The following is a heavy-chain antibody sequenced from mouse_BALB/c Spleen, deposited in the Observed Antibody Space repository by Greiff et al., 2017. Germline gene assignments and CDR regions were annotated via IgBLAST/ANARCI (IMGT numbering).Heavy chain of an antibody. Sequence: DVQLQESGPGLVKPSQSLSLTCSVTGYSITSGYYWNWIRQFPGNKLEWMGYISYDGSNNYNPSLKNRISITRDTSKNQFFLKLNSVTTEDTATYYCARGGRYEAWFAYWGQGTLVTVSA. V-gene: IGHV3-6*02. D-gene: IGHD2-14*01. CDR1: GYSITSGYY. CDR3: ARGGRYEAWFAY. J-gene: IGHJ3*01. CDR2: ISYDGSN.